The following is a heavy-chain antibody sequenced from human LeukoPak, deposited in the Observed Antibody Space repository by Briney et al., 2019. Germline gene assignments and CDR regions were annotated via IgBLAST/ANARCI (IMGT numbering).Heavy chain of an antibody. CDR2: ISGSGDNS. J-gene: IGHJ4*02. V-gene: IGHV3-23*01. Sequence: GGSLRLSCAASGFTFSRFFMSWVRQAPGKGLEWVSSISGSGDNSYYADSVKGRFTISRDNSKNTLYLQMNSLRVEDTAVYYCAPRVRVASPPVRWGQGTLVTVSS. CDR3: APRVRVASPPVR. D-gene: IGHD5-12*01. CDR1: GFTFSRFF.